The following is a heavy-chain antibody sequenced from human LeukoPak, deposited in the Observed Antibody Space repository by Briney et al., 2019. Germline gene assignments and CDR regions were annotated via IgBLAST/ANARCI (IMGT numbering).Heavy chain of an antibody. V-gene: IGHV4-61*02. Sequence: SSETLSLTCTVSGGFISSGSYYWSWIRQPAGKGLEWIGRIYTSGSTNYNPSLKSRVTISVDTSKNQFSLKLSSVTAADTAVYYCASGLSDSSGYYGLDYWGQGTLVTVSS. D-gene: IGHD3-22*01. CDR2: IYTSGST. CDR1: GGFISSGSYY. J-gene: IGHJ4*02. CDR3: ASGLSDSSGYYGLDY.